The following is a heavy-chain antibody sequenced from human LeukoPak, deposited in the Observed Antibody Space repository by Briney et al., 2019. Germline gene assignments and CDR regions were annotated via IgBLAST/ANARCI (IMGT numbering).Heavy chain of an antibody. V-gene: IGHV3-30-3*01. CDR3: ARGPSRVGYYYGMDV. D-gene: IGHD5-24*01. Sequence: GGSLRLSCAASGFTFSTYFMHWVRQAPGKGLEWVADIASDGSHTFYVESVKGRFTISRDNSKNTLYLQMNSLRAEDTAVYYCARGPSRVGYYYGMDVWGKGTTVTVSS. CDR1: GFTFSTYF. CDR2: IASDGSHT. J-gene: IGHJ6*04.